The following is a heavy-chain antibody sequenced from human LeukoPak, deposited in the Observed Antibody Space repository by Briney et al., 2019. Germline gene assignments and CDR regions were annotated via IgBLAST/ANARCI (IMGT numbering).Heavy chain of an antibody. Sequence: PSQTLSLTCTVSGGSISSGSYYWSWIRQPAGKGLEWIGRIYTSGSTNYNPSLKRRVTISVDTSKNQFSLKLSSVTAADTAVYYCARVEITMINVLDYWGQGTLVTVSS. J-gene: IGHJ4*02. D-gene: IGHD3-22*01. CDR2: IYTSGST. CDR3: ARVEITMINVLDY. V-gene: IGHV4-61*02. CDR1: GGSISSGSYY.